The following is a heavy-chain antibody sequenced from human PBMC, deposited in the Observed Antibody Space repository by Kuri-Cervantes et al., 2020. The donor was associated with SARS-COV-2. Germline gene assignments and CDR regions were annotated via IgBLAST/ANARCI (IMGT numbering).Heavy chain of an antibody. V-gene: IGHV3-48*02. CDR3: ARDKAVY. CDR1: GVSISSSS. CDR2: ISSSSSTI. D-gene: IGHD6-19*01. J-gene: IGHJ4*02. Sequence: ETLSLTCTVSGVSISSSSYYWGWIRQPPGKGLEWVSYISSSSSTIYYADSVKGRFTISRDNAKNSLYLQMNSLKDEDTAVYYSARDKAVYWGQGTLVTVSS.